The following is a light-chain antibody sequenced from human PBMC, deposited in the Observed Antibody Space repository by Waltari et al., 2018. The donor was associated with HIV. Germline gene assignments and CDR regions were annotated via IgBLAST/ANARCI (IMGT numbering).Light chain of an antibody. V-gene: IGKV3-11*01. Sequence: EIVLTQSPATLSLSPGERATLSCRASQSVSSYLACYQQQPGQAPRLLIYAASKSATGIPARFSGSGSGTDFTLTISSLEPEDFAVYYCQQRTNWPPSITFGQGTRLEIK. J-gene: IGKJ5*01. CDR1: QSVSSY. CDR2: AAS. CDR3: QQRTNWPPSIT.